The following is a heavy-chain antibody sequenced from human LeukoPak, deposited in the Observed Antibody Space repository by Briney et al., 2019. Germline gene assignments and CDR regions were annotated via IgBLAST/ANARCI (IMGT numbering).Heavy chain of an antibody. CDR2: ISSSGSTI. D-gene: IGHD6-6*01. CDR1: GFTFSSYE. Sequence: PGGSLRLSCAASGFTFSSYEMNWVRQAPGKGLEWVSYISSSGSTIYYADSVKGRFTISRDNAKNSLYLQMNSLRAEDTAVYYCARVWGLQQLVSGYWGQGTLVTVSS. J-gene: IGHJ4*02. CDR3: ARVWGLQQLVSGY. V-gene: IGHV3-48*03.